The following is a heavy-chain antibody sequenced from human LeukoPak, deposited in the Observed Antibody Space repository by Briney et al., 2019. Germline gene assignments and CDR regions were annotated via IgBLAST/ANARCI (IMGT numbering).Heavy chain of an antibody. V-gene: IGHV4-59*01. D-gene: IGHD1-20*01. J-gene: IGHJ4*02. CDR2: IYYSGST. CDR1: GGSISSYY. CDR3: ARQTPYNWNSFDY. Sequence: SETLSLTCTVSGGSISSYYWSWIRQPPGKGLEWIGYIYYSGSTNYNPSLKGRVTISVDTSKNQFSLKLSSVTAADTAVYYCARQTPYNWNSFDYWGQGTLVTVSS.